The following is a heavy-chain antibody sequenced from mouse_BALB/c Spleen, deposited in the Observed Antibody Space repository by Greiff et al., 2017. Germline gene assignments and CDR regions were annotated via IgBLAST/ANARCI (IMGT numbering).Heavy chain of an antibody. V-gene: IGHV5-6-5*01. CDR2: ISSGGST. Sequence: EVQVVESGGGLVKPGGSLKLSCAASGFTFSSYAMSWVRQTPEKRLEWVASISSGGSTYYPDSVKGRFTISRDNARNILYLQMSSLRSEDTAMYYCARKGPYDGYYLAWFAYWGQGTLVTVSA. J-gene: IGHJ3*01. CDR1: GFTFSSYA. D-gene: IGHD2-3*01. CDR3: ARKGPYDGYYLAWFAY.